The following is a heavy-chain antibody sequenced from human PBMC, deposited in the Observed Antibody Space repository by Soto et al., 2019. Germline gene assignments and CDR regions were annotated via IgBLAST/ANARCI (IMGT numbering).Heavy chain of an antibody. CDR3: AKDGSGSNDY. Sequence: QVQLVESGGGVVQPGRSLRLSCAASGFTFSSYGMHWVRQAPGKGLEWVAVISYDGSNKYYADSVKGRFTISRDNSKNTLYLQMNSLRAEDTALYYCAKDGSGSNDYWGQGTLVTVSS. D-gene: IGHD2-15*01. V-gene: IGHV3-30*18. CDR2: ISYDGSNK. J-gene: IGHJ4*02. CDR1: GFTFSSYG.